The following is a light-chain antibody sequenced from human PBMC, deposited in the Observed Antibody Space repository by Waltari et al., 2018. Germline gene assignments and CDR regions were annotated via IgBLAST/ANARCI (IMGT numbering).Light chain of an antibody. V-gene: IGLV2-23*02. J-gene: IGLJ3*02. CDR3: CSYVTGDTWV. CDR1: SSDVGTYQF. CDR2: EIN. Sequence: QSALTQPASVSGSPGQSITIPCTGSSSDVGTYQFVPWYQQHPGKAPKLMIYEINQRPAGISNRFSGSKFGNTAVLTISGLQTEDEADYYCCSYVTGDTWVFGGGTRVAVL.